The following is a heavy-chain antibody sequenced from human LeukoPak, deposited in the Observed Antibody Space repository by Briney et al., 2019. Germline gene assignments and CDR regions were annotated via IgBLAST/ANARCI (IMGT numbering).Heavy chain of an antibody. CDR1: GFTFSTYW. J-gene: IGHJ6*03. V-gene: IGHV3-74*01. CDR2: ISTDGKNT. CDR3: ARGRELSGAYYMDV. D-gene: IGHD1-26*01. Sequence: AGGSLRLSCAASGFTFSTYWMHWVRHAPGKGLVWVSRISTDGKNTIYADSVKGRFTISRDNANNMLFLQMNSLRGDDTAVFYCARGRELSGAYYMDVWGKGTTVTVSS.